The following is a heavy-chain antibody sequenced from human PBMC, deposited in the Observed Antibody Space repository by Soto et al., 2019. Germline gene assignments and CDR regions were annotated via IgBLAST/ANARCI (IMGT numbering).Heavy chain of an antibody. CDR3: AHRRQGIAVAGTRFDY. CDR1: GFSLTTSGVG. D-gene: IGHD6-19*01. CDR2: IYWNDVK. J-gene: IGHJ4*02. V-gene: IGHV2-5*01. Sequence: ESGPTLVNPTQTLTLTCTFSGFSLTTSGVGVGWIRQPPGKALEWLALIYWNDVKRYSPSLKSRLTITKDTSKNQVVLTMTNMDPVDTATYYCAHRRQGIAVAGTRFDYWGQGTLVTVSS.